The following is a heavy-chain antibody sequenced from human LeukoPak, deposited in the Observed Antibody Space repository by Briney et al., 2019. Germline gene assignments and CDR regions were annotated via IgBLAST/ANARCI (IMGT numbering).Heavy chain of an antibody. CDR1: GFTFSSYA. CDR3: AREGDAESFDY. CDR2: ISYDGSNK. V-gene: IGHV3-30-3*01. Sequence: GGSLRLSCAASGFTFSSYAMHWVRQAPGKGLEWVAVISYDGSNKYYADSVKGRFTISRDNSKNTLYLQMNSLRAEDTAVYYCAREGDAESFDYWGQGTLVTVS. J-gene: IGHJ4*02.